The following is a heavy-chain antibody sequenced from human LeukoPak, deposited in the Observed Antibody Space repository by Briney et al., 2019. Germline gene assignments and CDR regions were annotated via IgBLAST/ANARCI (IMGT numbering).Heavy chain of an antibody. Sequence: SETLSLTCSVSGGSISSGGYYWSWIRQPPGKGLEWIGYISHSGSTYYNPSLKSRVTISADRSKNQFSLKLSSVTAADTAVYYCARQHPDYYDSSGYYFDYWGQGTLVTVSS. CDR2: ISHSGST. CDR3: ARQHPDYYDSSGYYFDY. V-gene: IGHV4-30-2*01. D-gene: IGHD3-22*01. CDR1: GGSISSGGYY. J-gene: IGHJ4*02.